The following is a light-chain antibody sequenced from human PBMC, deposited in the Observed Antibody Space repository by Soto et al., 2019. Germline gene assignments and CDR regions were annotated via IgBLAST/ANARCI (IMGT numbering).Light chain of an antibody. V-gene: IGKV2-28*01. J-gene: IGKJ5*01. CDR3: MQALQTPLT. Sequence: DIVMTQSPLSLPVSPGEPASISCRSSQSLLHYNGHNYLDWYLQKPGQSPQVLIYLGSNRASGVPDRFSGSGSGTDFTLRIGRVEAEDVGVYYCMQALQTPLTFGQGTLLEIK. CDR2: LGS. CDR1: QSLLHYNGHNY.